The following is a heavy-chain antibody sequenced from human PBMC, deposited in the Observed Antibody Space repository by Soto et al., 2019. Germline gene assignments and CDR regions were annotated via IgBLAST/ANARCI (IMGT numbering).Heavy chain of an antibody. V-gene: IGHV4-59*01. D-gene: IGHD5-12*01. CDR1: GGSISSYY. CDR2: IYYSGST. Sequence: SETLSLTCTVSGGSISSYYWSWIRQPPGKGLEWIGYIYYSGSTNYNPSLKSRVTISVDTSKNQFSLKLSSVTAADTAVYYCAAHSGYDYYYYGMDVWGQGTTVTVSS. CDR3: AAHSGYDYYYYGMDV. J-gene: IGHJ6*02.